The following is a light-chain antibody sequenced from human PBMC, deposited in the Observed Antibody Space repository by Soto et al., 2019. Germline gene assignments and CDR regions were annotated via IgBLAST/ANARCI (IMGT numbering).Light chain of an antibody. CDR2: EVN. CDR3: TSYAGGNNV. CDR1: GSDVGGYNY. Sequence: QSALTQPPSASGSPGQSVTISCTGTGSDVGGYNYVSWYQQHPGKAPKLMVYEVNKRPSGVPDRFSGSKSGNTASLTVSGLQAEDEADYYCTSYAGGNNVFGTGTKLTVL. V-gene: IGLV2-8*01. J-gene: IGLJ1*01.